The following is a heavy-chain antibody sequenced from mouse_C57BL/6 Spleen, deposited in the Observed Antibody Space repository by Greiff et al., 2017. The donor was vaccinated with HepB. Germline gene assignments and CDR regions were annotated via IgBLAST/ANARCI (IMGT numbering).Heavy chain of an antibody. CDR1: GYAFTNYL. D-gene: IGHD2-4*01. J-gene: IGHJ3*01. CDR3: ARGVDYDSWFAY. V-gene: IGHV1-54*01. CDR2: INPGSGGT. Sequence: VQRVESGAELVRPGTSVKVSCKASGYAFTNYLIEWVKQRPGQGLEWIGVINPGSGGTNYNEKFKGKATLTADKSSSTAYMQLSSLTSEDSAVYFCARGVDYDSWFAYWGQGTLVTVSA.